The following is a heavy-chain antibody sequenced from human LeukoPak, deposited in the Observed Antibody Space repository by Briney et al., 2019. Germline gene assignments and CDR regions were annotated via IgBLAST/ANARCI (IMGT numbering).Heavy chain of an antibody. CDR2: ISAYNGNT. CDR1: GYTFTSYG. V-gene: IGHV1-18*01. D-gene: IGHD3-22*01. Sequence: ASVKVSCKASGYTFTSYGISWVRQAPGQGLEWMGWISAYNGNTNYAQKLQGRVTMTTDTSTSTAYMELRSLRSDDTAVYYCARKKGGYYPRVGGVHAFDIWGQGTMVTVSS. CDR3: ARKKGGYYPRVGGVHAFDI. J-gene: IGHJ3*02.